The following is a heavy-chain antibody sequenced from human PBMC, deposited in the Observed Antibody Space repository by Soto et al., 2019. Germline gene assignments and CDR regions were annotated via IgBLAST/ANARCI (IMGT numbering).Heavy chain of an antibody. CDR1: GFTFSSYG. D-gene: IGHD3-3*01. V-gene: IGHV3-30*18. CDR3: AKDQGSSEDDFWSGCGS. CDR2: ISYDGSNK. J-gene: IGHJ5*02. Sequence: GGSLRLSCAASGFTFSSYGMHWVRQAPGKGLEWVAVISYDGSNKYYADSVKGRFTISRDNSKNTLYLQMNSLRAEDTAVYYCAKDQGSSEDDFWSGCGSWGQGTLVTVSS.